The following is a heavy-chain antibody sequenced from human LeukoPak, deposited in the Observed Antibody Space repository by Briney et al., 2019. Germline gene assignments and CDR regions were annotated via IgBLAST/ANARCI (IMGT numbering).Heavy chain of an antibody. Sequence: SETLSLICTVSGGAITGYYWSWIRQPPGKGLEWMGWIYYSGSTNYNPSLKSRVTMSVDTSKKQFSLKLSSVTAADTAVYYCARGRPPHDYGTLFDYWGQGTLVTVSS. CDR3: ARGRPPHDYGTLFDY. CDR1: GGAITGYY. CDR2: IYYSGST. J-gene: IGHJ4*02. V-gene: IGHV4-59*01. D-gene: IGHD4-17*01.